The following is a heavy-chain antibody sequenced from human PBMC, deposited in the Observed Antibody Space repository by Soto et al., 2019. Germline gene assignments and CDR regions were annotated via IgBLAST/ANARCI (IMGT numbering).Heavy chain of an antibody. CDR2: IWYDGSNK. Sequence: GGSLRLSCAASGFTFSSYGMHWVRQAPGKGLEWVAVIWYDGSNKYYADSVKGRFTISRDNSKNTLYLQMNSLRAEDTAVYYCARVLPTYYGMDVWGQGTTVTVSS. J-gene: IGHJ6*02. CDR1: GFTFSSYG. CDR3: ARVLPTYYGMDV. V-gene: IGHV3-33*01. D-gene: IGHD3-10*01.